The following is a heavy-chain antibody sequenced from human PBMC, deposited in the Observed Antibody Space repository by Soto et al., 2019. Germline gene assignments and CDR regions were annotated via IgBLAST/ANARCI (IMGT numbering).Heavy chain of an antibody. CDR3: ARIYSSGYDLVPDAFDF. D-gene: IGHD5-12*01. J-gene: IGHJ3*01. CDR2: IIPILDIA. CDR1: GGTFSTYT. Sequence: GASVKVSCKASGGTFSTYTISWVRQAPGQGLEWMGRIIPILDIANYAQKFQGRVTITADKSTSTAYMELSSLSSEDTAVYYCARIYSSGYDLVPDAFDFWGQGTMVTVAS. V-gene: IGHV1-69*02.